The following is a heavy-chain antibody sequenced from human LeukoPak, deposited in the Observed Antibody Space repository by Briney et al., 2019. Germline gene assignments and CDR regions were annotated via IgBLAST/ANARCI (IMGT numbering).Heavy chain of an antibody. Sequence: ASETLSLTCTVSGGSISGSSYYWGWIRQPPGKGLDWIGTIYYSGSTNYNPSLKSRVTISVDTSKNQFSLRLSSVTAADTAVYYCARRYSNGWYYFDYWGQGTLVTVSS. CDR3: ARRYSNGWYYFDY. CDR1: GGSISGSSYY. D-gene: IGHD6-19*01. J-gene: IGHJ4*02. CDR2: IYYSGST. V-gene: IGHV4-39*01.